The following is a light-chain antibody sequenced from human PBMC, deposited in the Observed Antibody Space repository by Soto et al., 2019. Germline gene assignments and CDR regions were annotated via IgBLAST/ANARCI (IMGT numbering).Light chain of an antibody. CDR3: SSYTSSSTRV. V-gene: IGLV2-14*01. CDR2: EVS. Sequence: QSVLTQPASVSGSPGQSITISCTGTSSDVGGYNYVSWYQQHPGKAPKLMIYEVSNRPSGVSNRFSGSKSGNTAPLTISGLQAEDEADYYCSSYTSSSTRVFGTGTK. J-gene: IGLJ1*01. CDR1: SSDVGGYNY.